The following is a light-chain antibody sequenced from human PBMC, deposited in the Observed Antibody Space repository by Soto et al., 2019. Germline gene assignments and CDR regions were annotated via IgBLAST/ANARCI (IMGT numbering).Light chain of an antibody. V-gene: IGLV1-51*01. Sequence: QSVLTQPPSVSAAPGQKVTISCSGSSSNIGNNYVSWYQQLPGTAPKLLIYDNNKRPSGIPARFSGSKSGTSATLGITGLQTGDEADYYCGTWDSSLSAYVFGTGTKLTVL. CDR2: DNN. CDR1: SSNIGNNY. J-gene: IGLJ1*01. CDR3: GTWDSSLSAYV.